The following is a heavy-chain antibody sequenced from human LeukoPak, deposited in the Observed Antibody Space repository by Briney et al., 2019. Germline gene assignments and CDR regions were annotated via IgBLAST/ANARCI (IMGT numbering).Heavy chain of an antibody. CDR1: GYSISSGYY. D-gene: IGHD1-1*01. V-gene: IGHV4-38-2*01. Sequence: SETLSLTCAVSGYSISSGYYWGWIRQPPGKGLEWIGEINHSGSTNYNPSLKSRVTISVDTSKDQFSLKLSSVTAADTAVYYCARGRYNWNDVKKYYFDYWGQGTLVTVSS. J-gene: IGHJ4*02. CDR3: ARGRYNWNDVKKYYFDY. CDR2: INHSGST.